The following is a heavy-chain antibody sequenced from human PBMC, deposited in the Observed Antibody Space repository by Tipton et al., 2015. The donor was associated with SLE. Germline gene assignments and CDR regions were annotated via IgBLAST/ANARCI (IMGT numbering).Heavy chain of an antibody. CDR3: ARKAGGWFDP. V-gene: IGHV4-61*02. CDR1: GGSISSGSYY. D-gene: IGHD1-26*01. J-gene: IGHJ5*02. CDR2: IYTSGST. Sequence: TLSLTCTVSGGSISSGSYYWSWIRQPAGKGLEWIGRIYTSGSTNYNPSLKSRVTISVDTSKNQFSLKLSSVTAADTAVYYCARKAGGWFDPWGQGTLVTVSS.